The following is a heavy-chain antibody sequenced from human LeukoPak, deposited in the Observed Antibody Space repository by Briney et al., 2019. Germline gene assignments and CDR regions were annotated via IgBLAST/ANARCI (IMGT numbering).Heavy chain of an antibody. CDR2: IYHSGST. CDR3: ARDQSRGYGYLDY. Sequence: KPSETLSLTCTVSGYSISSGYYWGWIRQPPGKGLEWIGSIYHSGSTYYNPSLKSRVTISVDTSKNQFSLKLSSVTAADTAVYYCARDQSRGYGYLDYWGQGTLVTVSS. D-gene: IGHD5-18*01. V-gene: IGHV4-38-2*02. CDR1: GYSISSGYY. J-gene: IGHJ4*02.